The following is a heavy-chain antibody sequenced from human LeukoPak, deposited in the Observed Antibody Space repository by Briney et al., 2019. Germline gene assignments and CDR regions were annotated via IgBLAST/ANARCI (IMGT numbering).Heavy chain of an antibody. Sequence: SETLSLTCTVSGGSIINYFWSWIRQPAGKGLEWIGRIYTTGSTKYNPSLKNRVTMLVDTSKNQFSLKLNSVTAADTAVYYCARDRYSSSWSWFDPWGQGTLVTVSS. D-gene: IGHD6-13*01. CDR3: ARDRYSSSWSWFDP. CDR2: IYTTGST. CDR1: GGSIINYF. J-gene: IGHJ5*02. V-gene: IGHV4-4*07.